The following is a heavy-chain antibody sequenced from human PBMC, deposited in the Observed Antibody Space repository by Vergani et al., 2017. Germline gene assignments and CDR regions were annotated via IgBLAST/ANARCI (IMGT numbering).Heavy chain of an antibody. D-gene: IGHD2/OR15-2a*01. CDR3: ANSVIAGNVGVAYFGMDV. J-gene: IGHJ6*02. V-gene: IGHV3-30*02. CDR1: GFTLNTYG. Sequence: QVQILQSGGGVVQPGGSLRLSCTLSGFTLNTYGIHWVRQAPGKGLEWVSFIRDDGSSEYYGDFVKGRFTISRDKSQNTVNLQMNSLRTEDTAVYFCANSVIAGNVGVAYFGMDVWGQGTMVTVSS. CDR2: IRDDGSSE.